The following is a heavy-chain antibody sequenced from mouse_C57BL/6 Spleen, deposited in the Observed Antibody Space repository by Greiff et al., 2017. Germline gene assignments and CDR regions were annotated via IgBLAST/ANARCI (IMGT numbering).Heavy chain of an antibody. CDR1: GFTFSDYG. D-gene: IGHD2-5*01. CDR2: ISSGSSTI. Sequence: EVKLMESGGGLVKPGGSLKLSCAASGFTFSDYGMHWVRQAPEKGLEWVAYISSGSSTIYYADTVKGRFTISRDNAKNTLFLQMTSLRSEDTAMYYCARPSNYGWFAYWGQGTLVTVSA. CDR3: ARPSNYGWFAY. V-gene: IGHV5-17*01. J-gene: IGHJ3*01.